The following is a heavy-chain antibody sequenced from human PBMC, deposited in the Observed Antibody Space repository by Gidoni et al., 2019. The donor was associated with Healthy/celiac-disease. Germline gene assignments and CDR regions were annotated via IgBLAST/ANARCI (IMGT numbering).Heavy chain of an antibody. CDR1: GFTFSSYA. D-gene: IGHD3-22*01. V-gene: IGHV3-30*04. CDR3: ARGTYYYDSSGYYHFDY. CDR2: ISYDGSNK. J-gene: IGHJ4*02. Sequence: QVQLVESGGGVVQPGRSLLLSCAASGFTFSSYAMHWVRQAPGKGLAWVAVISYDGSNKYYADSVKGRFTISRDNSKNTLYLQMNSLRAEDTAVYYCARGTYYYDSSGYYHFDYWGQGTLVTVSS.